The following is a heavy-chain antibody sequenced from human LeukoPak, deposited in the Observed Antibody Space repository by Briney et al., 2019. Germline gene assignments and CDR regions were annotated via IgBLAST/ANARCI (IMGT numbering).Heavy chain of an antibody. J-gene: IGHJ4*02. CDR3: ARVNSRRSTSCPLDY. D-gene: IGHD2-2*01. Sequence: PGGSPRLSCAASGFTFSSYSMNWVRQAPGKGLEWVSSISSSSSYIYYADSVKGRFTISRDNAKNSLYLQMNSLRAEDTAVYYCARVNSRRSTSCPLDYWGQGTLVTVSS. CDR2: ISSSSSYI. CDR1: GFTFSSYS. V-gene: IGHV3-21*01.